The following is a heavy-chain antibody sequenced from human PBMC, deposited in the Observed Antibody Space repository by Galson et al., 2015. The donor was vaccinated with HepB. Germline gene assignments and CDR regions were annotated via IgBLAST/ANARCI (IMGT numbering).Heavy chain of an antibody. D-gene: IGHD2-15*01. CDR2: IYPGDSDT. V-gene: IGHV5-51*03. J-gene: IGHJ4*02. CDR1: GYSFTGYW. CDR3: ARNGYCSDGACYGFDF. Sequence: QSGAEVKKPGESLKISCETSGYSFTGYWIGWVRQMPGKGLEWMGIIYPGDSDTRYSPSFQGQVTMSIDKSISTAYLHWSSLKASDTAIYYCARNGYCSDGACYGFDFWGQGTLV.